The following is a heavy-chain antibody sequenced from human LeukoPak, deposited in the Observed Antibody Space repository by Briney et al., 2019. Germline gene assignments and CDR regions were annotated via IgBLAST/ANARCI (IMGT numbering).Heavy chain of an antibody. Sequence: SQTLSLTCTVSGGSISSGSYYWSWIRQPAGKGLGWIGRIYTSGSTNYNPSLKSRVTISVDTSKNQFSLKLSSVTAADTAVYYCAREMASGYYDSSGYFHYYGMDVWGQGTTVTISS. CDR1: GGSISSGSYY. D-gene: IGHD3-22*01. V-gene: IGHV4-61*02. J-gene: IGHJ6*02. CDR3: AREMASGYYDSSGYFHYYGMDV. CDR2: IYTSGST.